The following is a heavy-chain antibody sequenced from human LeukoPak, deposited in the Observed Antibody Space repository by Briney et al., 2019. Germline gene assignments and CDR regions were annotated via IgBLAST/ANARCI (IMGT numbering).Heavy chain of an antibody. V-gene: IGHV3-30*02. Sequence: PGGSLRLSCAASGFTFSSYGMHWVRQAPGKGLEWVAFIRYDGSNKYYADSVKGRFTISRDNSKNTLYLQMNSLRAEDTAVYYCAKTVHYYDSSGYSLPFDYWGQGTLVTVSS. CDR1: GFTFSSYG. J-gene: IGHJ4*02. CDR2: IRYDGSNK. D-gene: IGHD3-22*01. CDR3: AKTVHYYDSSGYSLPFDY.